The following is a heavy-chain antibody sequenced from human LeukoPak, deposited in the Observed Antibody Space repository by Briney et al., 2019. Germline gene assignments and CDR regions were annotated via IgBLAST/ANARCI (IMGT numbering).Heavy chain of an antibody. V-gene: IGHV4-4*07. CDR2: IYTSGST. J-gene: IGHJ4*02. CDR1: GGSISNYY. CDR3: ARDLFGLRDDY. Sequence: SETLSLTCLVSGGSISNYYWSWIRQPAGKGLEWIGRIYTSGSTNYNPSLKSRVTISVGTSKNQFSLKLRSVTAADTAVYYCARDLFGLRDDYWGQGTLVTVSS. D-gene: IGHD3/OR15-3a*01.